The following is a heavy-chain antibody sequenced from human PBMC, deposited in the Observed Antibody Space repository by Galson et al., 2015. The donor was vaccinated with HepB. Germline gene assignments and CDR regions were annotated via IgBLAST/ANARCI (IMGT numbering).Heavy chain of an antibody. D-gene: IGHD1-7*01. CDR2: IIPIFGTA. V-gene: IGHV1-69*13. J-gene: IGHJ6*03. CDR1: GGTFSSYA. CDR3: ARGSITGTTWDYYYYMDV. Sequence: SVKVSCKASGGTFSSYAISWVRQAPGQGLEWMGGIIPIFGTANYAQKFQGRVTITADESTSTAYMELSSLRSEDTAVYYCARGSITGTTWDYYYYMDVWGKGTTVTVSS.